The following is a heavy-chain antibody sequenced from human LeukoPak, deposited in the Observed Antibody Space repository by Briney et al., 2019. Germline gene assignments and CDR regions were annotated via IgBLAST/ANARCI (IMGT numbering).Heavy chain of an antibody. D-gene: IGHD3-3*01. J-gene: IGHJ3*02. V-gene: IGHV1-2*02. Sequence: ASVKVSCKASGYTFTGHHMHWVRQAPGQGLEWMGWIKPDSGDTNYAQRFHGRVTMTRDKSMTTAYMELSRVRYDDTAVYYCARAREESTVNYDAFDIWGQGTMVTVSS. CDR3: ARAREESTVNYDAFDI. CDR2: IKPDSGDT. CDR1: GYTFTGHH.